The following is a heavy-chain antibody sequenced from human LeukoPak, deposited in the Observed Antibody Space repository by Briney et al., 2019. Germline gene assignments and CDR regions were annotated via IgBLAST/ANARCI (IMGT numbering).Heavy chain of an antibody. CDR2: ISSSSSTI. CDR3: ARLLWFGSYGMDV. D-gene: IGHD3-10*01. CDR1: GFNFSIYS. V-gene: IGHV3-48*04. Sequence: GGSLRLSCAASGFNFSIYSMNWVRQAPGKGLEWVSYISSSSSTIYYADSVKGRFTISRDNAKNSLYLQMNSLRAEDTAVYYCARLLWFGSYGMDVWGQGTTVTVSS. J-gene: IGHJ6*02.